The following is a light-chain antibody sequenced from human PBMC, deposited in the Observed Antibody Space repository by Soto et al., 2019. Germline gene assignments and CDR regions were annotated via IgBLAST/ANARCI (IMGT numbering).Light chain of an antibody. Sequence: DIQMTQSPSSLSASVGDRVTITCRASQSISSYLNWYQQKPGKAPKFLIYVASSLQSGVPSRFSGSRSGTDFTLTISNLQPEDFATYYCQQSYSTPFTFGPGTKVDIK. CDR1: QSISSY. CDR2: VAS. V-gene: IGKV1-39*01. CDR3: QQSYSTPFT. J-gene: IGKJ3*01.